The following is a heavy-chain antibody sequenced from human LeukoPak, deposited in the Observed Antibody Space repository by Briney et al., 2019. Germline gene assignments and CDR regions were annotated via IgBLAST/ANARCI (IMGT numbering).Heavy chain of an antibody. CDR1: GGSISSYY. CDR3: ARDRYYYDSSGYRWFDP. V-gene: IGHV4-4*07. Sequence: SETLSLTCTVSGGSISSYYWSWIRQPAGKGLEWIGRIYTSGSTNYNPSLKSRVTMSVDTSKNQFSLKLSSVTAADTAVYYCARDRYYYDSSGYRWFDPWGQGTLVTVSS. J-gene: IGHJ5*02. D-gene: IGHD3-22*01. CDR2: IYTSGST.